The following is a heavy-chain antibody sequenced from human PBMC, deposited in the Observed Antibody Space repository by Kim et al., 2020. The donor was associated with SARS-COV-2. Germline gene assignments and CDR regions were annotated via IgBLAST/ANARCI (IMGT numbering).Heavy chain of an antibody. D-gene: IGHD2-8*01. V-gene: IGHV4-31*02. CDR3: ARDNGGFDY. J-gene: IGHJ4*02. CDR2: GST. Sequence: GSTYYNPSLKSRVTISVDTSKNQFSLKLSSVTAADTAVYYCARDNGGFDYWGQGTLVTVSS.